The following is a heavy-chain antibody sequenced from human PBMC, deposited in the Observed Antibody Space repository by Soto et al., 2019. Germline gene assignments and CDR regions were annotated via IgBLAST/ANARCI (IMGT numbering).Heavy chain of an antibody. CDR1: GFTFSSYG. CDR2: IWYDGSNK. V-gene: IGHV3-33*01. CDR3: ARDWAGVPAAHFDY. D-gene: IGHD2-2*01. J-gene: IGHJ4*02. Sequence: QVQLVESGGGVVQPGRSLRLSCAASGFTFSSYGMHWVRQAPGKGLEWVAVIWYDGSNKYYADSVKGRFTISRDNSKNTQYLQMNSLRAEDTAVYYCARDWAGVPAAHFDYWGQGTLVTVSS.